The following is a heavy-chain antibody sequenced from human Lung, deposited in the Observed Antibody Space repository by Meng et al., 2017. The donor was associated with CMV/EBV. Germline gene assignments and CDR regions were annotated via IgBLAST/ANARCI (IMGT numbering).Heavy chain of an antibody. CDR3: ARGSAVGAMGCDY. CDR2: IITMFGTV. D-gene: IGHD1-26*01. V-gene: IGHV1-69*15. Sequence: KASGGSFSSYTFSWVRQAPGQGLEWMGKIITMFGTVNSAQKFQGRVTITADESTTTAYMDLSSLRSDDTALYFCARGSAVGAMGCDYWGQGTLVTVSS. J-gene: IGHJ4*02. CDR1: GGSFSSYT.